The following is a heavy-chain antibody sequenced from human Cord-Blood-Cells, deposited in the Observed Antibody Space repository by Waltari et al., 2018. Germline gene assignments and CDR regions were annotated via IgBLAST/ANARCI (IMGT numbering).Heavy chain of an antibody. Sequence: EVQLVESGGGLVQPGGSLRLSCAASGFHFSSYDMHWFRQATGKGLEWVSAIGTAGDTYYPGSVKGRFTISRENAKNSLYLQMNSLRAGDTAVYYCARGRYSYGYYYGMDVWGQGTTVTVSS. D-gene: IGHD5-18*01. J-gene: IGHJ6*02. V-gene: IGHV3-13*01. CDR2: IGTAGDT. CDR3: ARGRYSYGYYYGMDV. CDR1: GFHFSSYD.